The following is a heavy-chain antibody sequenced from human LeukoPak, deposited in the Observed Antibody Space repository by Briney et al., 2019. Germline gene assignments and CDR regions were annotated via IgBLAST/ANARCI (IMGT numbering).Heavy chain of an antibody. J-gene: IGHJ4*02. V-gene: IGHV3-23*01. CDR3: AKGSLGSCRGARCYYFDY. Sequence: GGSLRLSCATSGFTFSSYAMSWVRQTPGKGLEWVSAVSGSDAGTYYADSVKGRFTISRDNSKNTLYLQMNSLTADDTSVYFCAKGSLGSCRGARCYYFDYWGQGTLVTVSS. CDR1: GFTFSSYA. D-gene: IGHD2-15*01. CDR2: VSGSDAGT.